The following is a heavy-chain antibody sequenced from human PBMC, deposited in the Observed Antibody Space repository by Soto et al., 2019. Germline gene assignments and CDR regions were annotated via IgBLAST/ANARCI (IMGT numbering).Heavy chain of an antibody. Sequence: QVQLQQWGAGLLKPSETLSLTCAVYGGSFSGYYWSWIRQPPGKGLEWIGEINLSGSTNYNPSLKSRVAISVDTSKNQFSLKLIAVTAADTAVYYCARQGEMATIFDYWGQGTLVTVSS. CDR1: GGSFSGYY. CDR2: INLSGST. CDR3: ARQGEMATIFDY. J-gene: IGHJ4*02. V-gene: IGHV4-34*01. D-gene: IGHD5-12*01.